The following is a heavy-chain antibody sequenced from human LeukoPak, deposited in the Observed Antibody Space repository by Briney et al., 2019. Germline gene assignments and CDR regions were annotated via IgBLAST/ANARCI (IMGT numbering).Heavy chain of an antibody. V-gene: IGHV3-21*01. CDR1: GFAFSNYN. Sequence: GGSLRLSCAASGFAFSNYNMNWVRQAPGKGLEWVSSISIGSSFVYYTDPMRGRFTISRDDAKNSLYLQMDSLRVEDTAVYYCARDNYSREPVEYNGMDVWGQGTTVTVSS. CDR3: ARDNYSREPVEYNGMDV. D-gene: IGHD6-13*01. J-gene: IGHJ6*02. CDR2: ISIGSSFV.